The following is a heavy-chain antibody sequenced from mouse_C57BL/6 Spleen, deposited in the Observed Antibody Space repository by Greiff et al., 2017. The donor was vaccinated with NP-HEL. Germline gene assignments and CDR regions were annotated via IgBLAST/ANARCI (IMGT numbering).Heavy chain of an antibody. CDR2: ISSGGDYI. Sequence: EVKLMESGEGLVKPGGSLKLSCAASGFTFSSYAMSWVRQTPEKRLEWVAYISSGGDYIYYADTVKGRFTISRDNARNTLYLQMSSLKSEDTAMYYCTRARSNYWYFEVWGTGTTVTVSS. J-gene: IGHJ1*03. D-gene: IGHD2-5*01. CDR1: GFTFSSYA. V-gene: IGHV5-9-1*02. CDR3: TRARSNYWYFEV.